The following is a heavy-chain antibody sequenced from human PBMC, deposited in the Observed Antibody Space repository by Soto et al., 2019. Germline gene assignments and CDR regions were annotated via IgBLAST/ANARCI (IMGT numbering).Heavy chain of an antibody. D-gene: IGHD2-8*01. CDR1: GYTFTSYG. CDR2: VSAYNGNT. J-gene: IGHJ4*02. CDR3: ARWREYCTNRVCYPFFDF. V-gene: IGHV1-18*01. Sequence: ASVKVSCKASGYTFTSYGISWVRQAPGQGLEWMGWVSAYNGNTNYAQKLQGRVTMTTDTSTSTAYMELRSLRSDDTAVYYCARWREYCTNRVCYPFFDFWGQGTLVTGSS.